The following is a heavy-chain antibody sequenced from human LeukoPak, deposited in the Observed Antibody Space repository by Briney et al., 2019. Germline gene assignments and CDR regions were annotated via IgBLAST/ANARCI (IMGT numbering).Heavy chain of an antibody. CDR1: GFTVSSNY. V-gene: IGHV3-66*01. Sequence: GGSLRLSCAASGFTVSSNYMSWVRQAPGKGLEWVSVIYSGGSTYYADSVKGRFTISRDNSKNTLYLQMNSLRAEDTAVYYCAREGGRSRAHDAFDIWGQGTMVTVSS. CDR2: IYSGGST. J-gene: IGHJ3*02. CDR3: AREGGRSRAHDAFDI. D-gene: IGHD3-16*01.